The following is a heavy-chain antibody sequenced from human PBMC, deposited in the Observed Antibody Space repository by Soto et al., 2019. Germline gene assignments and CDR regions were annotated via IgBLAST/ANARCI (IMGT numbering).Heavy chain of an antibody. CDR1: GFSLSTSGVG. CDR3: AHSLAASTYDDYEPINSLDY. J-gene: IGHJ4*02. CDR2: IYWDDDK. V-gene: IGHV2-5*02. D-gene: IGHD4-17*01. Sequence: QITLKESGPTLVKPTQTLTLTCTFSGFSLSTSGVGVGWIRQPPGKALEWLALIYWDDDKRYSPSLKSRLTITKSTTKTPALLTMTNMAPVNTATYYSAHSLAASTYDDYEPINSLDYCGQGTLVAVSS.